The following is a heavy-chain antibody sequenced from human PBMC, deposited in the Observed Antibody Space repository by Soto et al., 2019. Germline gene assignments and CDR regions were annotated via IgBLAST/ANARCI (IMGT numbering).Heavy chain of an antibody. CDR1: GDSFNDYY. CDR2: INPNGGVT. Sequence: QVQLVQSGAEVRKPGASVTVSCWSSGDSFNDYYIHWVRQAHGQGFQWMGWINPNGGVTKYAQKFQGWVSMTRDTSIRTVYMQLSRLRSDDTAVYYCARESGGATATLDYYYFYMDVWGTGTTVTVSS. D-gene: IGHD5-12*01. CDR3: ARESGGATATLDYYYFYMDV. J-gene: IGHJ6*03. V-gene: IGHV1-2*04.